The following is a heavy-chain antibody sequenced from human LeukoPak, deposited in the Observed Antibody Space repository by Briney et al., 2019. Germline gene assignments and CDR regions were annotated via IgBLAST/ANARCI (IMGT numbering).Heavy chain of an antibody. CDR3: TTEYFGGFEY. D-gene: IGHD3-16*01. V-gene: IGHV3-15*07. CDR2: VKNRGDGMAT. Sequence: PGGSLRLSCVLSTFTKAWMNWVRQAPGKGPGWVGRVKNRGDGMATDYAAPVKGRFIISRDDSKKTVYLQMDSLKTEDTAVYFCTTEYFGGFEYWGQGTLVTVSS. CDR1: TFTKAW. J-gene: IGHJ4*02.